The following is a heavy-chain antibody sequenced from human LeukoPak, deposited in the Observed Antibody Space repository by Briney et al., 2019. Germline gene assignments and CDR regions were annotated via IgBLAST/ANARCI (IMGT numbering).Heavy chain of an antibody. CDR3: ARQAKAMDMYYFDY. CDR2: IYSGGST. J-gene: IGHJ4*02. V-gene: IGHV3-53*01. CDR1: GATERSNY. Sequence: GGSLRLAFAAAGATERSNYVSWVRQAPGKGLEGVSVIYSGGSTYYADSVKGRLTISRDNSKNTLYLQMNSLRTEDTSGHYGARQAKAMDMYYFDYWGQGPLVTVSS. D-gene: IGHD5-18*01.